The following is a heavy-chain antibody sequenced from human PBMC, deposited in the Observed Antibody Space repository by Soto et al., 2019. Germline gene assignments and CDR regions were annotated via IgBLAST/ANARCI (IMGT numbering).Heavy chain of an antibody. J-gene: IGHJ6*02. CDR3: ARVGKNDYGDYFYGMDV. CDR1: GGTFSTYA. D-gene: IGHD4-17*01. CDR2: LIPIFGTA. V-gene: IGHV1-69*01. Sequence: QVQLVQSGAEVKKPGSSVKVSCKASGGTFSTYAISWVRQAPGQGLEWMGGLIPIFGTANYAQKFQDRVTITADESTSKADMEMSSLRSEDTAVYYCARVGKNDYGDYFYGMDVWGQGTTVTVSS.